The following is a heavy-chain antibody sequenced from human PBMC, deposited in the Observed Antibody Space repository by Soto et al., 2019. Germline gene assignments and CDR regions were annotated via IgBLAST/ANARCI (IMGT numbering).Heavy chain of an antibody. J-gene: IGHJ6*02. D-gene: IGHD3-3*01. CDR3: ASGHYDFWSGYYQLGMDV. Sequence: PGESLKISCKGSGYSFTSYWISWVRQMPGKGLEWMGRIDPSDSYTNYSPSFQGHVTILADKSISTAYLQWSSLKASDTAMYYFASGHYDFWSGYYQLGMDVWGQGTTVTVSS. V-gene: IGHV5-10-1*01. CDR1: GYSFTSYW. CDR2: IDPSDSYT.